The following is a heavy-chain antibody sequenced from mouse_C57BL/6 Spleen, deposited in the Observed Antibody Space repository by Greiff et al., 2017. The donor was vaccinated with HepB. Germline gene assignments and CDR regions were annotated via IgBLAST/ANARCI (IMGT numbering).Heavy chain of an antibody. CDR3: ARSDYGSPSY. CDR2: IHPNSGST. Sequence: VKLQHPGAELVKPGASVKLSCKASGYTFTSYWMHWVKQRPGQGLEWIGMIHPNSGSTNYNEKFKSKATLTVDKSSSTAYMQLSSLTSEDSAVYYCARSDYGSPSYWGQGTTLTVSS. D-gene: IGHD1-1*01. V-gene: IGHV1-64*01. J-gene: IGHJ2*01. CDR1: GYTFTSYW.